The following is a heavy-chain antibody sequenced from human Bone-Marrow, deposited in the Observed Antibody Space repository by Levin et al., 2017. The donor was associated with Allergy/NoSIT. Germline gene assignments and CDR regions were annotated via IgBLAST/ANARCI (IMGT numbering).Heavy chain of an antibody. J-gene: IGHJ6*02. CDR3: TRHMAIYGMDV. CDR2: IRSKANSYAT. Sequence: GESLKISCAASGFTFSGSAMHWVRQVSGKGLEWVGRIRSKANSYATAYAASVKGRFTISRDDSKNTAYLQMNSLKTEDTAVYYCTRHMAIYGMDVWGQGTTVTVSS. V-gene: IGHV3-73*01. CDR1: GFTFSGSA. D-gene: IGHD5-24*01.